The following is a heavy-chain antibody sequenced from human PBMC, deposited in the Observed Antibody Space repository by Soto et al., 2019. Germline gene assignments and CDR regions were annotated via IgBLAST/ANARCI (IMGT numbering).Heavy chain of an antibody. Sequence: SETLSLTCTVSGGSISSSSDYWGWIRQPPGKGLEWIGSIYYSGSTYYNPSLKSRVTISVDTSKNQFSLKLSSVTAADTAVYYCARHPYSGTGAAFDIWGQGTMVTVSS. J-gene: IGHJ3*02. CDR2: IYYSGST. D-gene: IGHD1-26*01. CDR3: ARHPYSGTGAAFDI. CDR1: GGSISSSSDY. V-gene: IGHV4-39*01.